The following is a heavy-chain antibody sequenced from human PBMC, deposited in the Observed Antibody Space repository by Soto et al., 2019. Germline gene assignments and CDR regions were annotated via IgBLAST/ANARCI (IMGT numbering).Heavy chain of an antibody. Sequence: SETLSLTCTVSGGSISGYYWSWIRQPPGKGLEWIGYIHYSGSTNYNPSIKSRVTISADMSKNQCSLTLSPVTAADTALYYCARDRYGGYFDNWGQGTLVTVSS. CDR3: ARDRYGGYFDN. J-gene: IGHJ4*03. V-gene: IGHV4-59*01. CDR1: GGSISGYY. CDR2: IHYSGST. D-gene: IGHD4-17*01.